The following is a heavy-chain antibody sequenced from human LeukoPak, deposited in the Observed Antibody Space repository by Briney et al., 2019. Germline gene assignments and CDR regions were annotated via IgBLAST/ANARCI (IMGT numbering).Heavy chain of an antibody. D-gene: IGHD2-2*02. Sequence: GASVKVSCKASGGTFSSYAISWVRQAPGQGLEWMGGIIPIFGTANYAQKFQGRVTITTDESTSTAYMELCSLRSEDTAVYYCASVRYCSSTSCYIRDYYYMDVWGKGTTVTVSS. CDR3: ASVRYCSSTSCYIRDYYYMDV. J-gene: IGHJ6*03. CDR1: GGTFSSYA. CDR2: IIPIFGTA. V-gene: IGHV1-69*05.